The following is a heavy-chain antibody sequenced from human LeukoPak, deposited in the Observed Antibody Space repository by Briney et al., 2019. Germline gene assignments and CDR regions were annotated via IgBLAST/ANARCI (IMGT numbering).Heavy chain of an antibody. CDR3: ARDRIASGSYYPYYFDY. Sequence: GGSLRLSCAASGFTFSSYSMNWVRQAPGKGLEWVSSISSSSSYIYYADSVKGRFTISRDNAKNSLYLQMNSLRAEDTTVYYCARDRIASGSYYPYYFDYWGQGTLVTVSS. J-gene: IGHJ4*02. CDR1: GFTFSSYS. V-gene: IGHV3-21*01. CDR2: ISSSSSYI. D-gene: IGHD3-10*01.